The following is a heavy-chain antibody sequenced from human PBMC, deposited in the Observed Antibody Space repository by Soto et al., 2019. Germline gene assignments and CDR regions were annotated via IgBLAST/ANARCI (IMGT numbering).Heavy chain of an antibody. D-gene: IGHD2-2*01. CDR3: ARTRGYCSSTSCYGDYYYYMDV. Sequence: ETLSLTCTVSGVSLSNARMGVSWIRQPPGNALEWLAHIFSNDEKSYSTSLKSRLTISKDTSKSQVVLTMTNMDPVDTATYYCARTRGYCSSTSCYGDYYYYMDVWGKGTTVTVSS. CDR1: GVSLSNARMG. CDR2: IFSNDEK. V-gene: IGHV2-26*01. J-gene: IGHJ6*03.